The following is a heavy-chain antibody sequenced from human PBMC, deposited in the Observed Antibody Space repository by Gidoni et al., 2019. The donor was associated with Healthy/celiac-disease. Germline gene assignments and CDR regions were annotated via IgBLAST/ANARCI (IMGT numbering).Heavy chain of an antibody. CDR1: GFTFGSYG. CDR3: AKDLLLTTVVTPGFDY. CDR2: LSYDGSKK. D-gene: IGHD4-17*01. Sequence: QVQLVESGGGVVQPGRYLRLSCAASGFTFGSYGMPWVRQAPGKGLEWVAVLSYDGSKKYYADSVKGRFTISRDKSKNTLYLQMNSLRAKDTAVYYCAKDLLLTTVVTPGFDYWGQGTLVTVSS. J-gene: IGHJ4*02. V-gene: IGHV3-30*18.